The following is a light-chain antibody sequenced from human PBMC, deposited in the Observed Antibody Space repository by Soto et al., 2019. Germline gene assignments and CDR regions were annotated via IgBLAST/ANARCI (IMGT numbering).Light chain of an antibody. Sequence: IQLTQSPSTLSASVGDRVTITCLASQGIGTALAWYHQRPGNSPDLLVYDASTLQSGVPSRFCGSGSETDCSLTSSCLQPEDFGHYYCKQFNTKPLTFGGGTRVEIK. CDR3: KQFNTKPLT. CDR1: QGIGTA. J-gene: IGKJ4*01. V-gene: IGKV1-13*02. CDR2: DAS.